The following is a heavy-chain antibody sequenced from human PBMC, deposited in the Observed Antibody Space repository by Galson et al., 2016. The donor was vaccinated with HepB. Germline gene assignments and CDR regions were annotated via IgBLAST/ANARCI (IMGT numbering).Heavy chain of an antibody. D-gene: IGHD2-15*01. CDR1: GFTFSSHA. CDR3: AKDYIGTLPEALDI. Sequence: SLRLSCAASGFTFSSHAMAWVRQAPGKGLEWVTGISPSGDTISYADSVKGRFTISRDNAENTLHLQMNSLSAEDTALYYCAKDYIGTLPEALDIWGQGTMVTVSS. V-gene: IGHV3-23*01. CDR2: ISPSGDTI. J-gene: IGHJ3*02.